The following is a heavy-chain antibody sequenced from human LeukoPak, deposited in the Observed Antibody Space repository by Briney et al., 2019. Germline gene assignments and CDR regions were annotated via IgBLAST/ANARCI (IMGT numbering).Heavy chain of an antibody. D-gene: IGHD3-22*01. CDR2: IYYSGST. V-gene: IGHV4-39*07. Sequence: SETLSLTCTVSGGSISSNNYYWGWIRQPPGKGLEWIGSIYYSGSTNYNPSLKSRVTISVDTSKNQFSLKLSSVTAADTAVYYCAREKYDSSGYYYYYYYMDVWGKGTTVTISS. CDR3: AREKYDSSGYYYYYYYMDV. CDR1: GGSISSNNYY. J-gene: IGHJ6*03.